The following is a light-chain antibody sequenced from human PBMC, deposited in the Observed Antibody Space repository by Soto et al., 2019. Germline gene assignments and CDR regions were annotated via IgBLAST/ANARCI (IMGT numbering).Light chain of an antibody. Sequence: QSALTQPASVSGSPGQSITVSCIGTSSDVGDYNYVSWYQHQPAKAPKLLIYEVSSRPSGIPNRFSGSKSGNTASLTISGLQAEDEADYFCSSYTSNSTWVFGGGTQLTVL. J-gene: IGLJ3*02. V-gene: IGLV2-14*01. CDR1: SSDVGDYNY. CDR2: EVS. CDR3: SSYTSNSTWV.